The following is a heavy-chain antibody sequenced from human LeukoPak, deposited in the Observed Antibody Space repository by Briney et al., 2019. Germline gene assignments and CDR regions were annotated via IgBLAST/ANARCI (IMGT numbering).Heavy chain of an antibody. CDR1: GGSISSSSFY. D-gene: IGHD3-10*01. V-gene: IGHV4-39*02. Sequence: SETLSLTCTVSGGSISSSSFYWGWIRQPPGKGLEWIGSIYYSGSTYYNPSLKSRVTISVDTSKNQFSLKLSSVTAADTAVYYCAREGYYGSGSYFYGPDYWGQGTLVTVSS. J-gene: IGHJ4*02. CDR2: IYYSGST. CDR3: AREGYYGSGSYFYGPDY.